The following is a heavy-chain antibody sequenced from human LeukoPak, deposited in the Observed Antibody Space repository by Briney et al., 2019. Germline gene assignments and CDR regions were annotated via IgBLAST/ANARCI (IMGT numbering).Heavy chain of an antibody. Sequence: GGSLRLSCAASGFTFDDYAMHWVRQAPGKGLEWVSGISWNSGSIGYADSVKGRFTISRDNAKNSLYLQMNSLRAEVTALYYCAKESCSGGSCYSGFDYWGQGTLVTVSS. CDR3: AKESCSGGSCYSGFDY. CDR1: GFTFDDYA. V-gene: IGHV3-9*01. D-gene: IGHD2-15*01. CDR2: ISWNSGSI. J-gene: IGHJ4*02.